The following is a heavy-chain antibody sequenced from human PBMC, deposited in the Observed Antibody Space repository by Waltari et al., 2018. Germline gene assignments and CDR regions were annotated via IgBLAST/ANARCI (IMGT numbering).Heavy chain of an antibody. CDR2: IWYDESNK. V-gene: IGHV3-33*01. J-gene: IGHJ4*02. CDR1: GFTFSNYG. D-gene: IGHD7-27*01. Sequence: QVQLVESGGGVVQPGRSLRLSCAASGFTFSNYGMPWVRQAPGKGLEWVAVIWYDESNKYYADSVKGRFTISRDTSKNTLYLRMNSLRAEDTAVYYCARDNSPGDWGYYFDYWGQGTLVTVSS. CDR3: ARDNSPGDWGYYFDY.